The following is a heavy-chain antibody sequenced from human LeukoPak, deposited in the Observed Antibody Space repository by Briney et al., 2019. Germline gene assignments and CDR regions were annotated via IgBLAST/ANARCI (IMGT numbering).Heavy chain of an antibody. J-gene: IGHJ4*02. V-gene: IGHV3-30-3*01. CDR3: ARGLRGPDY. CDR2: ISYDGSNK. Sequence: GGSLRLSCAASGFTFSSYAMHWVRQAPGKGLEWVAVISYDGSNKYYADSVEGRFTISRDNTKNTLYLEMNSLRAEDSAMYYCARGLRGPDYWGQGTLVTVSS. D-gene: IGHD5-24*01. CDR1: GFTFSSYA.